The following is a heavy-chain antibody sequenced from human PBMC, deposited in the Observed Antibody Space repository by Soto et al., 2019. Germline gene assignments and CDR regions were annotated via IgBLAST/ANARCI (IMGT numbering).Heavy chain of an antibody. CDR3: ARECYYDSSGIGFDP. J-gene: IGHJ5*02. Sequence: PSETLSLTCTVSGGSTSGYYWSWIRQSPGKGLEWIGYIYSSGSPHHNPSLRSRVIISEDRSKNQIYLKLNSVTAADTAVYYCARECYYDSSGIGFDPWGPGTLVTVS. CDR2: IYSSGSP. V-gene: IGHV4-59*01. CDR1: GGSTSGYY. D-gene: IGHD3-22*01.